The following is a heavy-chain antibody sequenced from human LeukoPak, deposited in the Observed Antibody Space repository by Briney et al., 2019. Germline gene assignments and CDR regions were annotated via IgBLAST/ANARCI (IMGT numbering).Heavy chain of an antibody. CDR1: GYTFTGYY. Sequence: ASVKVSCKASGYTFTGYYMHWVRQAPGQGLEWMGWINPNSGGTNYAQKFQGWVTMTRDTSISTAYMELSRLRSDDTAVYYCARDDSRDYYYYGMDVWGQGTTVTVSS. J-gene: IGHJ6*02. D-gene: IGHD3-3*01. V-gene: IGHV1-2*04. CDR2: INPNSGGT. CDR3: ARDDSRDYYYYGMDV.